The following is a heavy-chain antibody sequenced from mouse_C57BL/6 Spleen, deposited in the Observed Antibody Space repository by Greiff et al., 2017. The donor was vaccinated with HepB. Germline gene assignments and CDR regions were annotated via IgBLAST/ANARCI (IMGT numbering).Heavy chain of an antibody. CDR2: IDPETGGN. D-gene: IGHD4-1*01. Sequence: VQLQQSGAELVRPGASVTLSCKASGYTFTDYEMHWVKQTPVHGLEWIGAIDPETGGNAYNQKFKGKAILTADKSSSTAYMELRSLTSEDSAVYYCTKNWRYFDYWGQGTTLTVSS. CDR3: TKNWRYFDY. J-gene: IGHJ2*01. CDR1: GYTFTDYE. V-gene: IGHV1-15*01.